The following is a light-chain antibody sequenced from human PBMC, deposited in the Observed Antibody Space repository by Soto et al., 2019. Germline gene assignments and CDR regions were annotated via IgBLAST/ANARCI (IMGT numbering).Light chain of an antibody. V-gene: IGKV3-20*01. CDR3: QQYGSWT. CDR2: GTS. CDR1: QTISSNN. Sequence: EIVLTQSPGTLSVSPGERATLSCRASQTISSNNLAWYQQKPGQAPSLLIYGTSSSATGIPDMFSGSGSGTDFTITISRLEPEDSAIYDCQQYGSWTFGQGTKVEI. J-gene: IGKJ1*01.